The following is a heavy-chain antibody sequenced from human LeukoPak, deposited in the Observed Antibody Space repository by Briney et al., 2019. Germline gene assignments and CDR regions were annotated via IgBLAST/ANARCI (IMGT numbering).Heavy chain of an antibody. CDR3: ARDNYYEIRCYYYGMDV. Sequence: SETLSLTCTVSGGSISSYYWSWIRQPPGKGLEWIGRIYTSGSTNYNPSLKSRGTMSVDTSKNQFSLKLSSVTAADTAVYYCARDNYYEIRCYYYGMDVWGQGTTVTVSS. CDR1: GGSISSYY. D-gene: IGHD3-22*01. J-gene: IGHJ6*02. CDR2: IYTSGST. V-gene: IGHV4-4*07.